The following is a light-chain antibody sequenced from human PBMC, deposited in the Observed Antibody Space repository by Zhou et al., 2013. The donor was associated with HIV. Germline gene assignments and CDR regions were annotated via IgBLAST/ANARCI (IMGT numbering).Light chain of an antibody. CDR2: GVS. J-gene: IGKJ4*01. CDR1: QSINSKY. V-gene: IGKV3-20*01. Sequence: EIVLTQSPGTLSLSPGERATLSCRASQSINSKYLAWYQQKSGQAPRLLIYGVSNRVTGIPDRFSGSGSGTDFTLTISRLEPEDFAVYYCQHYGTSPLTFGGGTKVEIK. CDR3: QHYGTSPLT.